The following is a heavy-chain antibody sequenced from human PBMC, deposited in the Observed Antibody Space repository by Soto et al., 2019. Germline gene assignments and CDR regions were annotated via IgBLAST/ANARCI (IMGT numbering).Heavy chain of an antibody. V-gene: IGHV3-33*01. J-gene: IGHJ4*02. D-gene: IGHD3-22*01. CDR1: GFTFSSYG. Sequence: PGGSLRLSCAASGFTFSSYGMHWVRQAPGKGLEWVAVIWYDGSNKYYADSVKGRFTISRDNSKNTLYLQMNSLRAEDTAVYYCARALHYYDSSGYLLWGQGTLVTAPQ. CDR3: ARALHYYDSSGYLL. CDR2: IWYDGSNK.